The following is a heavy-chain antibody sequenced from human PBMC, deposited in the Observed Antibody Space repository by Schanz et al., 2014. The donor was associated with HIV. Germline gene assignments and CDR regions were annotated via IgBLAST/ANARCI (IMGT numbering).Heavy chain of an antibody. D-gene: IGHD3-10*01. CDR1: GFTFSSYG. J-gene: IGHJ4*02. CDR2: IWFDGRNK. CDR3: ARGMGLRWFGDLRGPFDY. Sequence: QVQLVGSGGGVVQPGRSLRLSCAASGFTFSSYGMHWVRQAPGKGLEWGAGIWFDGRNKYYGDFVKGRFMISRDNSNNTLYLQMNSLSAADTAVYFCARGMGLRWFGDLRGPFDYWGQGTLVTVSA. V-gene: IGHV3-33*01.